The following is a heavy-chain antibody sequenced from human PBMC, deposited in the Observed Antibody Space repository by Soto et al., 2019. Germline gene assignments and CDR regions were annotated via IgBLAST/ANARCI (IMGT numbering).Heavy chain of an antibody. V-gene: IGHV3-23*01. CDR2: ISGDASNT. J-gene: IGHJ5*02. D-gene: IGHD2-21*01. CDR1: GXTFRDYG. Sequence: LRLSFVGSGXTFRDYGMAWVRQAPGKGLEWISTISGDASNTHYTDSVQGRFSISRDNSKNTLNLVMNRLRVEDTAIYYCAQDVGIVMFSAWSQGTLVTVSS. CDR3: AQDVGIVMFSA.